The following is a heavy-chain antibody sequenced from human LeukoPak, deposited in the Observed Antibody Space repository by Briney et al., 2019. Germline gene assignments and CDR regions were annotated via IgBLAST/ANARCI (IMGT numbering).Heavy chain of an antibody. D-gene: IGHD5-18*01. J-gene: IGHJ4*02. CDR1: GFTFTTYT. CDR3: VKVDGYSFGSVDY. Sequence: GGSLRLSCAASGFTFTTYTMNWVRQTPGKGLEWVSSITNNSDYIYYAGSVKGRFTISRDNAKNSLFLQMHNLRAEDTAVYYCVKVDGYSFGSVDYWGQGTLVTVSS. V-gene: IGHV3-21*01. CDR2: ITNNSDYI.